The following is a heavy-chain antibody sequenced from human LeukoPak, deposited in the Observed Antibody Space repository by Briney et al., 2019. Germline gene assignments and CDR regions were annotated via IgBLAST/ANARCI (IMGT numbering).Heavy chain of an antibody. CDR2: INSDESNT. CDR1: GFTFSSYW. CDR3: ARDYDFWSGFFDY. J-gene: IGHJ4*02. D-gene: IGHD3-3*01. Sequence: QPGGSLRLSCAASGFTFSSYWMHWVRQAPGKGLVWVSRINSDESNTNYADSVRGRFTISRDNAKNTLSLQMNSLRAEDTAVYYCARDYDFWSGFFDYWGQGTLVTVSS. V-gene: IGHV3-74*01.